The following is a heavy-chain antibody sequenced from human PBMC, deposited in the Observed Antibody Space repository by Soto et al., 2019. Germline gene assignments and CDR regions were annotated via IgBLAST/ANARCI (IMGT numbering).Heavy chain of an antibody. J-gene: IGHJ4*02. Sequence: ASVKVSCKVSGYSLSDLSIHWVRQAPGKGLEWMGGLDAEDGETIYAQKLQGRGTMTEDTSTDTAYMELSSLTSEDTAMYYCATLPRTIERTPAAIWSFDSWGQG. D-gene: IGHD2-2*01. CDR2: LDAEDGET. CDR1: GYSLSDLS. CDR3: ATLPRTIERTPAAIWSFDS. V-gene: IGHV1-24*01.